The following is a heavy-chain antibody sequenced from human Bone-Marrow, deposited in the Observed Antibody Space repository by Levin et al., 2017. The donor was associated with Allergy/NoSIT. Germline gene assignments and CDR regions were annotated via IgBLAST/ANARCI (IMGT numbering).Heavy chain of an antibody. CDR3: ARHIVIIAAAIRKGAFDV. Sequence: PGGSLRLSCATSGFNFRDSAMSWVRQVPGKGLEWVSTIRTKDATTYYADSVKGRFTISRDNSKATLHLQMNSLTAADTALYYCARHIVIIAAAIRKGAFDVWGQGTMVAVSS. J-gene: IGHJ3*01. V-gene: IGHV3-23*01. CDR2: IRTKDATT. CDR1: GFNFRDSA. D-gene: IGHD2/OR15-2a*01.